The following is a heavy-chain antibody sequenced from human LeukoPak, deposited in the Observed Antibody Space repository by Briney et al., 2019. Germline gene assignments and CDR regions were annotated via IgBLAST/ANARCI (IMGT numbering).Heavy chain of an antibody. CDR1: GFTVSSNS. Sequence: GGSLRLSCTVSGFTVSSNSMSWVRQAPGKGLEWVSFIYSAGSTHYSDSVKGRFTISIDTSKNTLYLQMNSLRVEHTAVYYCARGSASLMYYSGSYCDYWGQGTLVTVSS. CDR3: ARGSASLMYYSGSYCDY. J-gene: IGHJ4*02. CDR2: IYSAGST. D-gene: IGHD1-26*01. V-gene: IGHV3-53*01.